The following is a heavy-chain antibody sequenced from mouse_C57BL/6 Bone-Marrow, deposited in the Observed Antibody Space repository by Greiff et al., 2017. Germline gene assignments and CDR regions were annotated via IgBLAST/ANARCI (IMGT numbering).Heavy chain of an antibody. J-gene: IGHJ2*01. CDR3: ASGNWVLDY. CDR2: INPSIGGT. D-gene: IGHD4-1*01. V-gene: IGHV1-53*01. Sequence: VQLQQPGTELVKPGASVKLSCKVSGYTFTSYWMPWVKQRPGKGLEWIGNINPSIGGTNYNEKYKSKATLTVDKSSSTAYMQRSSLTSEDTAVYYCASGNWVLDYWGQGTTLTVSS. CDR1: GYTFTSYW.